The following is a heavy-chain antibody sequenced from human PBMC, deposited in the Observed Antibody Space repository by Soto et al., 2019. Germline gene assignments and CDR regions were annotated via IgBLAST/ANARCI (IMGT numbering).Heavy chain of an antibody. D-gene: IGHD1-1*01. V-gene: IGHV1-69*13. CDR2: IIPRFGTT. J-gene: IGHJ4*02. CDR1: GDSFSKYT. Sequence: ASVKVSCKTSGDSFSKYTVNWVRQAPRQGLEWLGGIIPRFGTTNYAPTLQDRVTITADESMNTVYTELSSLRSEDTALYYCARGRGLYNSGRSQLDSWGQGTLVTSPQ. CDR3: ARGRGLYNSGRSQLDS.